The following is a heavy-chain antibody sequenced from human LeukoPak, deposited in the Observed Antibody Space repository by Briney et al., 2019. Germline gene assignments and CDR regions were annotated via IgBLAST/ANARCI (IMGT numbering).Heavy chain of an antibody. CDR3: AKDLDTTVVLDAFDM. CDR2: IRGNGGST. CDR1: GFSFSNYA. D-gene: IGHD4-23*01. J-gene: IGHJ3*02. V-gene: IGHV3-23*01. Sequence: GGSLRLSCVASGFSFSNYAMNWVRQAPGKGLEWVSSIRGNGGSTYYAASVKGRFIISRDNSKNTLYLQMNGLRAEDTAVYYCAKDLDTTVVLDAFDMWGQGTLVTVSS.